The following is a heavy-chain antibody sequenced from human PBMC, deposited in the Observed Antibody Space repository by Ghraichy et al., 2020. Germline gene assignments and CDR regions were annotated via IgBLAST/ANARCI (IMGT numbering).Heavy chain of an antibody. CDR3: AHRRGGFCTNGVSSGPLDI. J-gene: IGHJ3*02. CDR1: GFSLTTSGVG. V-gene: IGHV2-5*02. D-gene: IGHD2-8*01. Sequence: SGPTLVKPTQTLTLTCTFSGFSLTTSGVGVGWIRQPPGKALEWLALISWDDDKRYSPSLKSRLTITKDTSKNQVVLTMTNMDPVDTATYFCAHRRGGFCTNGVSSGPLDIWGQGTMVTVSS. CDR2: ISWDDDK.